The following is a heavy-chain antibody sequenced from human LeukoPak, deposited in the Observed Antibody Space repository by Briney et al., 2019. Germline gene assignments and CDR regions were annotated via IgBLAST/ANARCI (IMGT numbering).Heavy chain of an antibody. Sequence: GGSLRLSCAASGFTFSSYAMHWVRQAPGKGLEWVAVISYDGSNKYYADSAKGRFTISRDNSKNTLYLQMNSLRAENTAVYYCARADGYFGGFDYWGQGTLVTVSS. CDR3: ARADGYFGGFDY. CDR1: GFTFSSYA. CDR2: ISYDGSNK. D-gene: IGHD5-24*01. V-gene: IGHV3-30*04. J-gene: IGHJ4*02.